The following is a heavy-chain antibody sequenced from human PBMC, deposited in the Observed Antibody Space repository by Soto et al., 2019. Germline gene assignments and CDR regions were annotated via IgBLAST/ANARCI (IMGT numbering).Heavy chain of an antibody. V-gene: IGHV1-18*01. CDR3: ARATIGPTYYDFWSGPRALDY. CDR2: ISAYNGNT. CDR1: GYTFTSYG. Sequence: ASVQVSCKASGYTFTSYGISWVRQAPGQGLEWMGWISAYNGNTNYAQKLQGRVTMTTDTSTSTAYMELRSLRPDDTAVYYCARATIGPTYYDFWSGPRALDYWGQGTLVTVSS. J-gene: IGHJ4*02. D-gene: IGHD3-3*01.